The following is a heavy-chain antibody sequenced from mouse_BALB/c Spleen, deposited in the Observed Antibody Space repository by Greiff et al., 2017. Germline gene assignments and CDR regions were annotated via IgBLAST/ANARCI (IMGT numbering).Heavy chain of an antibody. CDR3: ARGTYLYYFDY. CDR2: ILPGSGST. Sequence: QVQLKESGAELMKPGASVKISCKATGYTFSSYWIEWVKQRPGHGLEWIGEILPGSGSTNYNEKFKGKATFTADTSSNTAYMQLSSLTSEDSAVYYCARGTYLYYFDYWGQGTTLTVSS. J-gene: IGHJ2*01. CDR1: GYTFSSYW. D-gene: IGHD3-3*01. V-gene: IGHV1-9*01.